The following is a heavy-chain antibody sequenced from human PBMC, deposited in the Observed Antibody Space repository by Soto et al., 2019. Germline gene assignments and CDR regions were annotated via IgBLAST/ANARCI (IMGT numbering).Heavy chain of an antibody. J-gene: IGHJ5*02. CDR3: ARGGNSFDP. Sequence: SETLSLTCTVSGGSISSYYWSWIRQPPGKGLEWIGYSGSTNYNPSLKRRVIISVDTSKNQFSLKLSSVTAADTAVYYCARGGNSFDPWGQGTLVTVSS. V-gene: IGHV4-59*01. CDR1: GGSISSYY. CDR2: SGST.